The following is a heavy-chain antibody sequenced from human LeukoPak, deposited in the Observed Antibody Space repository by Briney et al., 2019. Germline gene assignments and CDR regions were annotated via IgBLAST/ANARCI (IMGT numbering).Heavy chain of an antibody. CDR1: GYIFTAYL. CDR2: INPNSGGT. V-gene: IGHV1-2*02. Sequence: ASVKVSCKASGYIFTAYLMQCVRQAPGQGLEWMGWINPNSGGTNYAPKFQGRVTMTRDTSFTTAYMELTRLTSDDTAIYYCARPDRVSPTFPHNWFYPWGQGTLVTVSS. J-gene: IGHJ5*02. CDR3: ARPDRVSPTFPHNWFYP. D-gene: IGHD1-14*01.